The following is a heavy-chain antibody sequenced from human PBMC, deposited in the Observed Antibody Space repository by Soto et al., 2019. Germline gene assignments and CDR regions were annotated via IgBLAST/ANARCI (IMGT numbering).Heavy chain of an antibody. CDR1: GGSISSYY. CDR2: IYYSGST. V-gene: IGHV4-59*08. Sequence: PSETLSLTCTVSGGSISSYYWSWTRQPPGKGLEWIGYIYYSGSTNCNPSLKSRVTISVDTSKNQFSLKLSSVTAADTAVYYCARRYGSAIDYWGQGTLVTVSS. CDR3: ARRYGSAIDY. D-gene: IGHD1-26*01. J-gene: IGHJ4*02.